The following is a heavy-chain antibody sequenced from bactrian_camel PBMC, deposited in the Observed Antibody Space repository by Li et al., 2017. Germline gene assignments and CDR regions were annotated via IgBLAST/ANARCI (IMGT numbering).Heavy chain of an antibody. J-gene: IGHJ6*01. CDR2: IDSDYTT. CDR3: AKSRLGWVLGRSDFGY. CDR1: GFTFDRYC. D-gene: IGHD5*01. V-gene: IGHV3S55*01. Sequence: HVQLVESGGGSVQSGGSLKLSCVVSGFTFDRYCAGWWRQAPGKEREGVAAIDSDYTTSYAHSVKGRFTISRDNAKNTLYLQLNSLKTVDTAMYYCAKSRLGWVLGRSDFGYWGQGTQVTVS.